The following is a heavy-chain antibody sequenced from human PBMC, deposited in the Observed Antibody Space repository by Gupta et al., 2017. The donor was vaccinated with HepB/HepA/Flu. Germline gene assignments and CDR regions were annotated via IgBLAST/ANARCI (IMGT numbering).Heavy chain of an antibody. CDR2: IYHSGST. CDR3: AREQEGGGFDY. J-gene: IGHJ4*02. D-gene: IGHD3-16*01. Sequence: QLQLQESGSGLVKPSQTLSLTCAVSGGSISSGGYSWSWIRQPPGKGLEWSGYIYHSGSTYYNPSLKSRVTISVDRSKNQFSLKLSSVTAADTAVYYGAREQEGGGFDYWGQGTLVTVSS. V-gene: IGHV4-30-2*01. CDR1: GGSISSGGYS.